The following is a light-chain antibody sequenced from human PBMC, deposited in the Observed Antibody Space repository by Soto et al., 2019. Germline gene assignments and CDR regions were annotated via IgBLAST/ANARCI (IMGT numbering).Light chain of an antibody. J-gene: IGKJ5*01. CDR1: PSISTY. Sequence: DIQMTQSPSSLSGSVVDRVTIPCRASPSISTYLNWFQQKPGKAPNLLIYAASSLQSGVPSRFSGSGSGTDFTLAISSLQPEDFATYYCQQLNSYPSFGQGTRLEIK. CDR3: QQLNSYPS. CDR2: AAS. V-gene: IGKV1-39*01.